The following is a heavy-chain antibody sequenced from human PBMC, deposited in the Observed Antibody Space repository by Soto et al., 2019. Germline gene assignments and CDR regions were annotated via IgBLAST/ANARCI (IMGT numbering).Heavy chain of an antibody. Sequence: EVQLLESGGGLVQPGGSLRLSCAASGFTFNSYAMNWVRQAPGKGLEWVSVISGSGGSTYYADSVKGRFTISRDDSKNTLYLQMNSLRAEDTAVYYCAQRTVGWYFDLWGRGTLVTVSS. V-gene: IGHV3-23*01. CDR2: ISGSGGST. CDR1: GFTFNSYA. CDR3: AQRTVGWYFDL. D-gene: IGHD4-17*01. J-gene: IGHJ2*01.